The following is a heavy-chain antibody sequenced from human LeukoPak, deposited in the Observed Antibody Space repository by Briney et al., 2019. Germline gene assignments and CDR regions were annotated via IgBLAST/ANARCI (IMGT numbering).Heavy chain of an antibody. CDR1: GYSFTNYW. J-gene: IGHJ4*02. CDR2: IYPADSET. V-gene: IGHV5-51*01. Sequence: GESLKIPCTGSGYSFTNYWIAWVRQMPGKGLEWMGIIYPADSETTYSPSFQGQVTISADKSITTTYLQWSSLKASDTAMYYCARGRGYCSSSSCYDFDSWGQGTLVTVSS. CDR3: ARGRGYCSSSSCYDFDS. D-gene: IGHD2-2*01.